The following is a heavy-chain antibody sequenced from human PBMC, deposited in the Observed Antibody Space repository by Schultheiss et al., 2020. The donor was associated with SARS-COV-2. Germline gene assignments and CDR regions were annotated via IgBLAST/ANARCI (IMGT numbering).Heavy chain of an antibody. CDR1: GGSFSGYY. CDR3: ATGSYGVFDY. Sequence: ETLSLTCAVYGGSFSGYYWSWIRQPPGKGLEWVSAISGSGGSTYYADSVKGRFTISRDNSKNTLYLQLNSLRAEDTAVYYCATGSYGVFDYWGQGTLVTVSS. V-gene: IGHV3-23*01. CDR2: ISGSGGST. D-gene: IGHD3-10*01. J-gene: IGHJ4*02.